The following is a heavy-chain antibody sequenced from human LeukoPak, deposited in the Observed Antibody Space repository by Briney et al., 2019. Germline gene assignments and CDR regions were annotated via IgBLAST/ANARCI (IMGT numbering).Heavy chain of an antibody. V-gene: IGHV3-74*01. D-gene: IGHD4-17*01. J-gene: IGHJ4*02. CDR1: GFTFGTFW. CDR2: INTDGSGT. Sequence: GGSLRLSCAASGFTFGTFWMHWVRQAPGKGLVWLARINTDGSGTSYADSVKGRFTISRDNAKNTVFLQMHGLRVEDTATYYCAKGQRASGDWGQGTLVTVSS. CDR3: AKGQRASGD.